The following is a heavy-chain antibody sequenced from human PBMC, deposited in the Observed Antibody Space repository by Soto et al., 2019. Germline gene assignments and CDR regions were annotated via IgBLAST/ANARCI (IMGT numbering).Heavy chain of an antibody. Sequence: GGSLRLSCAASGFTLSSYTIHWVRQAPGKGLECVSYISSSNDKIYYADSVKGRFTISRDNAKNSVSLQMNSLRAEDTAMYYCARDLPGSGPNFDYWGQGTLVTSPQ. J-gene: IGHJ4*02. CDR2: ISSSNDKI. CDR1: GFTLSSYT. V-gene: IGHV3-48*01. CDR3: ARDLPGSGPNFDY. D-gene: IGHD5-12*01.